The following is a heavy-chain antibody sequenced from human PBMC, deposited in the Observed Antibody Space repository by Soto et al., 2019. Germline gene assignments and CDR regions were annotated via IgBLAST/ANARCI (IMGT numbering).Heavy chain of an antibody. Sequence: EVQLVESGGGLVKPGGSLRLSCAASGFTFSSYSMNWVRQAPGKGLEWVSSISSSSSYIYYADSVKGRFTISRDNAKKSLYLQMNSLRVEDTAVYYCARNGGGYWLDYWGQGTLVTVSS. CDR1: GFTFSSYS. D-gene: IGHD1-26*01. V-gene: IGHV3-21*01. CDR2: ISSSSSYI. J-gene: IGHJ4*02. CDR3: ARNGGGYWLDY.